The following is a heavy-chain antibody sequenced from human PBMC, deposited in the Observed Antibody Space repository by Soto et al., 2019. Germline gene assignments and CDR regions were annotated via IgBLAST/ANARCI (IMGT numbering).Heavy chain of an antibody. CDR1: GFTFSNYA. J-gene: IGHJ4*02. Sequence: PGGSLRLCCAASGFTFSNYAMHWVRQAPGKGLEWVAVISYDGSNKYYADSVKGRFTISRDNSKNTLYLQMNSLRAEDTAVYYCARDPLAVERPYWGQGTLVTVSS. D-gene: IGHD6-19*01. CDR2: ISYDGSNK. V-gene: IGHV3-30-3*01. CDR3: ARDPLAVERPY.